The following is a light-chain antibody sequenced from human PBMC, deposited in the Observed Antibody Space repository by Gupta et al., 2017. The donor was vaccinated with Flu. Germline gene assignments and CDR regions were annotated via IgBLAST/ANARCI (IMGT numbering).Light chain of an antibody. CDR2: DAS. CDR3: QQRSDWPWT. V-gene: IGKV3-11*01. Sequence: DIVLTQSPSTLSLSPGERATLSCRSSQSVSGYLAWYQQKPGQAHRLLIYDASNRATGIPARVSGSGSGTDFTLPVSSLEPEDFAVYYCQQRSDWPWTFGQGTKVEIK. CDR1: QSVSGY. J-gene: IGKJ1*01.